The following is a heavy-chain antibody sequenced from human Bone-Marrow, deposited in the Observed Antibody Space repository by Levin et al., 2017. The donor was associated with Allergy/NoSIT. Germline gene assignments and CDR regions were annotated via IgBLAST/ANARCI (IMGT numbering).Heavy chain of an antibody. CDR3: ARDSFEGNMITFGGVIVFDY. D-gene: IGHD3-16*02. V-gene: IGHV3-11*06. CDR2: ISSSSSYT. CDR1: GFTFSDYY. Sequence: TGGSLRLSCAASGFTFSDYYMSWIRQAPGKGLEWVSYISSSSSYTNYADSVKGRFTISRDNAKNSLYLQMNSLRAEDTAVYYCARDSFEGNMITFGGVIVFDYWGQGTLVTVSS. J-gene: IGHJ4*02.